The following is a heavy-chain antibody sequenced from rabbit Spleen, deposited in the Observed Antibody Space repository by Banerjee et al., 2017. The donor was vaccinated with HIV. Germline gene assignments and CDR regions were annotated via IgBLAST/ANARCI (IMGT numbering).Heavy chain of an antibody. D-gene: IGHD1-1*01. CDR1: GVSFSMSSY. CDR3: ARDTSSSFSSDGMDL. J-gene: IGHJ6*01. V-gene: IGHV1S40*01. CDR2: IDSGSSGFT. Sequence: LVESRGGLVQPGASLTLTCTASGVSFSMSSYMCWVRQAPGKGLEWIACIDSGSSGFTYFATWAKGRFTCSKTSSTTVTLQMTRLTAADTATYFCARDTSSSFSSDGMDLWGPGTL.